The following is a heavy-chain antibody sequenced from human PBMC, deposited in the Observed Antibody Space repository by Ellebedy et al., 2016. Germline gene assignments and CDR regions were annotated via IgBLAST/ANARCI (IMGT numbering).Heavy chain of an antibody. Sequence: GGSLRLSCAASGFTFSHYSMNWVRQGPGKRLEWVSGISSDSYYKYYADALKGRFTVSRDNAKNSLYLQINSLRAEDTAVYYCAGPLGVEEDFWGQGTLVTVSS. V-gene: IGHV3-21*01. D-gene: IGHD1-1*01. CDR3: AGPLGVEEDF. J-gene: IGHJ4*02. CDR1: GFTFSHYS. CDR2: ISSDSYYK.